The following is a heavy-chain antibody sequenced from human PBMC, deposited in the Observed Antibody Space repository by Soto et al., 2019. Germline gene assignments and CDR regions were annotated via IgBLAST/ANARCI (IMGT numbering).Heavy chain of an antibody. V-gene: IGHV1-58*01. J-gene: IGHJ4*02. CDR1: GFTFTSSA. Sequence: QMQLVQSGPEVKKPGTSVKVSCKASGFTFTSSAVQWVRQARGQRLEWIGWIVVGSGNTNYAQKFQERVTITRDMSTSTAYMELSSLRSEDTAVYYGAAAGAADAWYYFDYWGQGTLVTVSS. CDR2: IVVGSGNT. CDR3: AAAGAADAWYYFDY. D-gene: IGHD6-13*01.